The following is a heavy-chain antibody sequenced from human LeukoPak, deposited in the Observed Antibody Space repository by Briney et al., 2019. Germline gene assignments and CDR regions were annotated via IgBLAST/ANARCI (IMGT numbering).Heavy chain of an antibody. J-gene: IGHJ4*02. CDR2: IYYSGST. D-gene: IGHD6-25*01. Sequence: SETLSLTCTVSGGSISGYYWSWIRQPPGKGLEWIGYIYYSGSTTYNPSLKSRVTMSVDTSKNPLSLRVSSVTAADTAVYYCARHRSSGDDYWGQGTLVTVSS. V-gene: IGHV4-59*08. CDR3: ARHRSSGDDY. CDR1: GGSISGYY.